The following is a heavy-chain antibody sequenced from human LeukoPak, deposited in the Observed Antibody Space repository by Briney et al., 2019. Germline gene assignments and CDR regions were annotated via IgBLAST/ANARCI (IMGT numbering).Heavy chain of an antibody. CDR1: GFTFSSYE. J-gene: IGHJ5*02. D-gene: IGHD6-19*01. CDR3: ARRVSGWGNWFDP. Sequence: PGGSLRLSCAVSGFTFSSYEMNWVRQAPGKGLEWVSYISSSGSTTYYADSVKGRFTISRDNAKNSLYLQMNSLRAEDTAVYYCARRVSGWGNWFDPWGQGTLVTVSS. V-gene: IGHV3-48*03. CDR2: ISSSGSTT.